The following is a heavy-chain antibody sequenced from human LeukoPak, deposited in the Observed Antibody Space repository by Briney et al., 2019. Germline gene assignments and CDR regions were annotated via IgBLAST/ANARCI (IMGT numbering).Heavy chain of an antibody. V-gene: IGHV1-69*13. D-gene: IGHD3-16*02. CDR1: GGTFSSYA. CDR2: IIPIFGTA. CDR3: ARSSGSDRYYYYYVDV. J-gene: IGHJ6*03. Sequence: GASVKVSFKASGGTFSSYAISWVRQPPGQGLEWMGGIIPIFGTANYVQKFQGRVTITADESTSTAYMELSSLRSEDTAVYYCARSSGSDRYYYYYVDVWGKGTTVTVSS.